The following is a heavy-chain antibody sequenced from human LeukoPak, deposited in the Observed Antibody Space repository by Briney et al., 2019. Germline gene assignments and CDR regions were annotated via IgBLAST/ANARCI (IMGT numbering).Heavy chain of an antibody. CDR3: ARAGGGYSYGLKPDNWFDP. D-gene: IGHD5-18*01. CDR2: TYYRSKWYN. V-gene: IGHV6-1*01. J-gene: IGHJ5*02. Sequence: SQTLSLTCAISGDSVSSNSAAWNWIRQSPSRGLEWLGRTYYRSKWYNDYAVSVKSRVTINPDTSKNQFSLQLNSVTPEDTAVYYCARAGGGYSYGLKPDNWFDPWGQGTLVTVSS. CDR1: GDSVSSNSAA.